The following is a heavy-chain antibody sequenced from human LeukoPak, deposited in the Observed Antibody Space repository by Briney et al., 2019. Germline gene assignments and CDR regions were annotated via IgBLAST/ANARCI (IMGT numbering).Heavy chain of an antibody. CDR1: GGIFNDYS. V-gene: IGHV1-69*04. CDR2: IIPILNVP. D-gene: IGHD2-15*01. J-gene: IGHJ4*02. Sequence: SVKVFCKASGGIFNDYSISWVRQAPGQGPEWMGRIIPILNVPNYAQKFEGRVTITADKSTNTAYMELSSLKSEDTAVYFCARDRPRARYFDYWGQGTLVTVSS. CDR3: ARDRPRARYFDY.